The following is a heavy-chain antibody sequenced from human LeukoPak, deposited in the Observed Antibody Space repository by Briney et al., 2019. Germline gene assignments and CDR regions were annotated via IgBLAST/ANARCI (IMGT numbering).Heavy chain of an antibody. Sequence: ASVKVSCKASGYTFTSYDINWVRQATGQGLEWMGWMNPNSGYTGYAQKFQGRVTMTRNTSISTAYMELSSLRSEDTAVYYCAKIYSSSWYGLIDYWGQGTLVTVSS. V-gene: IGHV1-8*01. CDR2: MNPNSGYT. J-gene: IGHJ4*02. D-gene: IGHD6-13*01. CDR1: GYTFTSYD. CDR3: AKIYSSSWYGLIDY.